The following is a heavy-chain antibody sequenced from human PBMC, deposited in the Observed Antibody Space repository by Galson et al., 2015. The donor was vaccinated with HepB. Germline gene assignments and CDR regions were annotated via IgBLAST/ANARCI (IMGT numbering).Heavy chain of an antibody. Sequence: SLRLSCAASGFTFSNAWMSWVRQAPGKGLEWVGRIKSNTDGGTTDYAAPVKGRFTISRDDSKNTLYLQMNSLKTEDTAVYYCTTGAVVVITFRAFDIWGQGTMVTVSS. D-gene: IGHD3-22*01. J-gene: IGHJ3*02. V-gene: IGHV3-15*01. CDR2: IKSNTDGGTT. CDR3: TTGAVVVITFRAFDI. CDR1: GFTFSNAW.